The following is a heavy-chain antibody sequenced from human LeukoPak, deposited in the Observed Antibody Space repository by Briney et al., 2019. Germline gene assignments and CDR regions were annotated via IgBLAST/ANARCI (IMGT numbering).Heavy chain of an antibody. V-gene: IGHV3-7*01. CDR3: ARNNGSGSYYNLFYYYYYMDV. CDR2: IKQDGSEK. J-gene: IGHJ6*03. CDR1: GFTFSSYW. Sequence: GGSLRLSCAASGFTFSSYWMSWVRQAPGKGLEWVANIKQDGSEKYYVDSVKGRFTISRDNAKNSLYLQMNSLRAEDTAVYYCARNNGSGSYYNLFYYYYYMDVWGKGTTVTISS. D-gene: IGHD3-10*01.